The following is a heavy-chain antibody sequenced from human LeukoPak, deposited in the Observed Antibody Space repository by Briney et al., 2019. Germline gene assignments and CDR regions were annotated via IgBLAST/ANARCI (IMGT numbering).Heavy chain of an antibody. D-gene: IGHD4-11*01. CDR1: GFTFSSYW. CDR2: IKQDGSEK. V-gene: IGHV3-7*01. J-gene: IGHJ4*02. CDR3: ARDPDYGNLDY. Sequence: GGSLRLSCAASGFTFSSYWMSWVRQAPGKGLEWVANIKQDGSEKYNVDSVKGRFTISRDNAKNSLYLQMNSLRAEDTAVYYCARDPDYGNLDYWGQGTLVTVSS.